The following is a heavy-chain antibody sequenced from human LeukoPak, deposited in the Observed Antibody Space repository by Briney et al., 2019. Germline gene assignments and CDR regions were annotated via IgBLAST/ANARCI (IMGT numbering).Heavy chain of an antibody. Sequence: PSETLSLTCAVYGGSFSGYYWSWIRQPPGKGLEWIGEINHSGSTNYNPSLKSRVTISVDTSKNQFSLKLSSVTAADTAVYYCARVAYSYELAYWGQGTLVTVSS. D-gene: IGHD5-18*01. V-gene: IGHV4-34*01. CDR2: INHSGST. J-gene: IGHJ4*02. CDR3: ARVAYSYELAY. CDR1: GGSFSGYY.